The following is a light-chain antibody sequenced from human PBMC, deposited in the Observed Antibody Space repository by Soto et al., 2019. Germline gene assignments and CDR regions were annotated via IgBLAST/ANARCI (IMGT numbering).Light chain of an antibody. CDR3: QQYSDYPWT. CDR1: QSIYKW. V-gene: IGKV1-5*01. Sequence: DIRMTQSPSTLSASVGDRVTITCRASQSIYKWLAWYQQKPGKAPKLLIYDAYNLQSGVPSRLRGSGSGTEFTLTISSLQPDDFATYFCQQYSDYPWTFGRGTKVEI. J-gene: IGKJ1*01. CDR2: DAY.